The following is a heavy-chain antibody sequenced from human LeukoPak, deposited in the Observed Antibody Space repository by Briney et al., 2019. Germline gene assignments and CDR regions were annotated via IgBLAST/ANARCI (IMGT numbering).Heavy chain of an antibody. CDR2: IYPGDSDT. CDR3: AKVVELASLTGDSYTYSSHMDV. Sequence: GESLKFSCKGSGYSFSTYWIGWVRQMPGKGLGWMGFIYPGDSDTRYSPSFQGQVTISADKYISSAYLQWSSLKASDTAMYYCAKVVELASLTGDSYTYSSHMDVWGKGCAVTVSS. D-gene: IGHD5-24*01. V-gene: IGHV5-51*01. CDR1: GYSFSTYW. J-gene: IGHJ6*03.